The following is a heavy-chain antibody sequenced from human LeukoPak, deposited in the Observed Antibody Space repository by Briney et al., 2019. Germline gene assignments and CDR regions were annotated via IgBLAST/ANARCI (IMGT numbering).Heavy chain of an antibody. CDR1: GGSISSYY. J-gene: IGHJ3*02. CDR3: ARDYGSGSFSLDAFDI. Sequence: SKTLSLTCTVSGGSISSYYWSWIRQPPGKGLEWIGYIYYSGSTNYNPSLKSRVTISVDTSKNQFSLKLSSVTAADTAVYYCARDYGSGSFSLDAFDIWGQGTMVTVSS. CDR2: IYYSGST. D-gene: IGHD3-10*01. V-gene: IGHV4-59*01.